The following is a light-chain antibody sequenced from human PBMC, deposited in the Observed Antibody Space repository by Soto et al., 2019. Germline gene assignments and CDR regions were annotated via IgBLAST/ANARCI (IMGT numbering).Light chain of an antibody. CDR3: SSYTSSSTRLYV. Sequence: QSALTQPASVSGSPGQSITISCTGTSSDVGGYNYVSWYQQHPGKAPKLMIYDVSNRLSGVSNRFSGSKSGNTASLTISGLQAEDEADYYCSSYTSSSTRLYVFGTGTKLTVL. V-gene: IGLV2-14*01. CDR1: SSDVGGYNY. CDR2: DVS. J-gene: IGLJ1*01.